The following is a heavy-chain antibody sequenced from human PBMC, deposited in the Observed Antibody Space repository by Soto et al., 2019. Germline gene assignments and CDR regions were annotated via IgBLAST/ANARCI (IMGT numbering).Heavy chain of an antibody. J-gene: IGHJ5*02. V-gene: IGHV1-69*13. CDR3: ARNLGGVVTMVRGVIKGPPGWFDP. CDR2: IIPIFGTA. CDR1: GGTFSSYA. D-gene: IGHD3-10*01. Sequence: ASVKVSCKASGGTFSSYAISWVRQAPGQGLEWMGGIIPIFGTANYAQKFQGRVSITAGESTGTAYMELSSLSSEDTAVYYCARNLGGVVTMVRGVIKGPPGWFDPWGQGTLVTVSS.